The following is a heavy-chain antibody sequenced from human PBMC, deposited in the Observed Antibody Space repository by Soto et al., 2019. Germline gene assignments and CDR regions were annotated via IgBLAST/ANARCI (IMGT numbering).Heavy chain of an antibody. V-gene: IGHV4-38-2*01. J-gene: IGHJ5*02. CDR2: IYYSGST. CDR3: ARHGGFCINAVCHNWFDP. D-gene: IGHD2-8*01. CDR1: GYSISSGYY. Sequence: SVTLSLTCAVPGYSISSGYYWGWIRQPPGKGLEWTGSIYYSGSTYYNPSLTSRVTISVDTSKNQFSLSLRSVTAADTAVYYCARHGGFCINAVCHNWFDPWGQGTRVTVSS.